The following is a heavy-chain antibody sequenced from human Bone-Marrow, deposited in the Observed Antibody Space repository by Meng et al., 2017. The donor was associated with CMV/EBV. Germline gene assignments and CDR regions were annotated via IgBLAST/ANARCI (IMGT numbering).Heavy chain of an antibody. CDR3: AKLKTALGY. D-gene: IGHD2-21*02. J-gene: IGHJ4*03. Sequence: GESLKISCAASGFTFSSYAMSWVRQAPGKGLEWVSAISGIGGSTYYADPVKGRFTISRDNSKNTLYLQMNNLRAGDTAVYYCAKLKTALGYWGQGTLVTVAS. CDR1: GFTFSSYA. V-gene: IGHV3-23*01. CDR2: ISGIGGST.